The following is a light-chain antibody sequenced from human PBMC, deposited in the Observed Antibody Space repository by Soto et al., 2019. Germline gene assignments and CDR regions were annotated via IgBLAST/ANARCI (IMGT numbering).Light chain of an antibody. J-gene: IGKJ1*01. Sequence: DIQMTQSPSSLTASVGDRVTITCRASQRISNFLNWYLQKPGQAPKLLIFDASNLQSGVPSRFSGSGSGTDFTLPISTLQPEDFATYYCQQSYGTPWTFGQGTEV. CDR1: QRISNF. CDR3: QQSYGTPWT. V-gene: IGKV1-39*01. CDR2: DAS.